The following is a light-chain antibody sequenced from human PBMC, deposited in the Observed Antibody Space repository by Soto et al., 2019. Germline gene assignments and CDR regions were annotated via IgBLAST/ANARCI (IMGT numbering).Light chain of an antibody. V-gene: IGKV1-5*01. CDR1: QTISSW. J-gene: IGKJ1*01. CDR2: HAS. Sequence: DIQMTQSPSILPASVGHRVTITCRASQTISSWLAWYQQKPGKAPKLLIYHASSLQSGVPSRFSGSGSGTEFTLTISSLQPDDAATYYCQHYDSDSQTFGQGTKVDIK. CDR3: QHYDSDSQT.